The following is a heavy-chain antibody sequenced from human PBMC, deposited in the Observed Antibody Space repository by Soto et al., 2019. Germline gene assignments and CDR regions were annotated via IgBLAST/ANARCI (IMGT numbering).Heavy chain of an antibody. Sequence: ASVKVSCNASGYTFTGYYMHWVRQAPGQGLEWMGWINPNSGGTNNAQKFQGRVTMTRETSVSTAYMELSRLRSDDTAVYYCARANDFSSGYYPXWGQGTPVTISX. CDR3: ARANDFSSGYYPX. CDR1: GYTFTGYY. D-gene: IGHD3-3*01. J-gene: IGHJ4*02. V-gene: IGHV1-2*02. CDR2: INPNSGGT.